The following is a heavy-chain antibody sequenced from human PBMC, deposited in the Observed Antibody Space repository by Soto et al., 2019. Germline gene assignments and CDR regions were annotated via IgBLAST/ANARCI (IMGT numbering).Heavy chain of an antibody. D-gene: IGHD5-12*01. CDR1: GFTFSSSW. CDR3: VRGYTGYGNFDY. J-gene: IGHJ4*02. V-gene: IGHV3-74*01. Sequence: QAGGSLRLSCEASGFTFSSSWMHWVRQAPGKGLVWVSRISIGGSETYYADSVKGRFTISRDNARNTLYLQMDSLRAEDTAVYFCVRGYTGYGNFDYWGQGTLVTVSS. CDR2: ISIGGSET.